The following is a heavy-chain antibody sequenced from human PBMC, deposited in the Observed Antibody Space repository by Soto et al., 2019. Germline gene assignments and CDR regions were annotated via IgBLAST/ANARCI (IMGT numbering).Heavy chain of an antibody. CDR2: INAGNGNT. J-gene: IGHJ5*02. V-gene: IGHV1-3*01. CDR1: GYTFTSYA. D-gene: IGHD3-22*01. Sequence: ASVKVSCKASGYTFTSYAMHWVRQAPGQRLEWMGWINAGNGNTKYSQKFQGRVIITRDTSASTAYMELSSLRSEDTAVYYCARDPIYYDSSDPYDPWGQGTLVTVSS. CDR3: ARDPIYYDSSDPYDP.